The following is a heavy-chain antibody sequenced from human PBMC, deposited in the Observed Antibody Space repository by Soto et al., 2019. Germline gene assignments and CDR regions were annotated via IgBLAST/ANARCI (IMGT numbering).Heavy chain of an antibody. CDR1: GGSISSGGYS. V-gene: IGHV4-30-2*01. CDR2: IYHSGST. J-gene: IGHJ4*02. CDR3: ARAYYYDSSGYFFDY. Sequence: SETLSLTCAVSGGSISSGGYSWSWIRQPPGKGLEWIGYIYHSGSTYYNPSLKSRVTISVDRSKNQFSLKLSSVTAADTAVYYCARAYYYDSSGYFFDYWGQGTLVTVSS. D-gene: IGHD3-22*01.